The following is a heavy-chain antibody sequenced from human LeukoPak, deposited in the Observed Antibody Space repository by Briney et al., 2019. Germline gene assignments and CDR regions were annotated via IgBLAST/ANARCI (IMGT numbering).Heavy chain of an antibody. J-gene: IGHJ4*01. CDR1: GYRFGSFG. CDR3: ARDPAAAGTVISDY. V-gene: IGHV1-18*01. CDR2: SSAYDGNT. D-gene: IGHD6-13*01. Sequence: ASVKVSCKASGYRFGSFGISWVRQAPGQGLEWMGWSSAYDGNTNYAQKFQGRVSMTTDTSTSTAYMELRSLRSDDTAVYYCARDPAAAGTVISDYWGQGTVVTVSS.